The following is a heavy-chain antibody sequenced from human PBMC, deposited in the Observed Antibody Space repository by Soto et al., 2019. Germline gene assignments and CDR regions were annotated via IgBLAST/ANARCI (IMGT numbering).Heavy chain of an antibody. D-gene: IGHD3-22*01. CDR1: GFTFSSYS. CDR2: ISSSRSTI. CDR3: ARVWRYYYDSSGYFTDY. Sequence: EVQLVESGGGLVQPGGSLRLSCAASGFTFSSYSMNWVRQAPGKGLEWVSYISSSRSTIYYADSVKGRFTISRDNAKNSLYLQMNSLRDEDTAVYYCARVWRYYYDSSGYFTDYWGQGTLVTVSS. J-gene: IGHJ4*02. V-gene: IGHV3-48*02.